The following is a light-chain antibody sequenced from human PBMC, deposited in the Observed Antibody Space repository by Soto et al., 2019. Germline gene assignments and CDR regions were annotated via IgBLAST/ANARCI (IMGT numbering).Light chain of an antibody. CDR3: QVWDSSSDHPGV. Sequence: SYELTQPPSVSVAPGKTARITCGGNKIGSKSVHWYQQKPGQAPVPVIYYDSDRPSGIPERFSGSNSGNTATLTTSRVEAGDEADHYCQVWDSSSDHPGVFGGGTKLTVL. J-gene: IGLJ2*01. CDR1: KIGSKS. V-gene: IGLV3-21*04. CDR2: YDS.